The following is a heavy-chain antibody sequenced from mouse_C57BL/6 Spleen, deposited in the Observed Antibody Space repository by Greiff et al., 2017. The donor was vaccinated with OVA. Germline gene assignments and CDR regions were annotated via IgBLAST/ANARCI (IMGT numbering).Heavy chain of an antibody. J-gene: IGHJ4*01. CDR2: INPNNGGT. CDR1: GYTFTDYY. D-gene: IGHD1-1*02. Sequence: EVQLQQSGPELVKPGASVKISCKASGYTFTDYYMNWVKQSHGQSLEWIGDINPNNGGTSYNQKFKGKATLTVDTSSSTAYMELRSLTSEDYAVYDCARREVATDYAMDDWGKGTSVTVSS. CDR3: ARREVATDYAMDD. V-gene: IGHV1-26*01.